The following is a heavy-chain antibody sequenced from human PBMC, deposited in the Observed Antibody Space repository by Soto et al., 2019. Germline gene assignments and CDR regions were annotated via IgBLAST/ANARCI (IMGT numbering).Heavy chain of an antibody. CDR3: ARLIAAAGNLFWGEYYFDY. Sequence: SETLSLTCSVSGDSISTEGYYWSWIRQHPGKGLEWIGYIYYSGLTSYNPSLKSRVTISRATSKNQFSLKLSSVTAADTAVYYCARLIAAAGNLFWGEYYFDYWGQGTLVTVSS. V-gene: IGHV4-31*03. J-gene: IGHJ4*02. D-gene: IGHD6-13*01. CDR1: GDSISTEGYY. CDR2: IYYSGLT.